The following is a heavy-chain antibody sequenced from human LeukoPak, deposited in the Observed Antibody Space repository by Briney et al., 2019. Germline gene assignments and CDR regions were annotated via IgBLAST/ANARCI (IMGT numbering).Heavy chain of an antibody. J-gene: IGHJ4*02. CDR2: ISSSSSTI. CDR1: GFTFSSYS. Sequence: PGGSLRPSCAASGFTFSSYSMNWVRQALGKGLEWVSYISSSSSTIYYADSVKGRFTISRDNAKNSLYLQMNSLRAEDTAVYYCARRRSGYDPFDYWGQGTTVIISS. D-gene: IGHD5-12*01. CDR3: ARRRSGYDPFDY. V-gene: IGHV3-48*04.